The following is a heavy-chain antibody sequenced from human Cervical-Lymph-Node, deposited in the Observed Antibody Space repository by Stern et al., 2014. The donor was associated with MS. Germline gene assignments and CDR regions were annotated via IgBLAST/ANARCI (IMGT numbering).Heavy chain of an antibody. CDR2: IWYDGSNK. CDR3: ARDTASSSWYLVS. CDR1: GFTFRTYG. Sequence: QDQLVQSGGGVVQPGRSLRLSCAASGFTFRTYGMHWVRQAPGKGLEWVAVIWYDGSNKYYADSVKGRFTISRDNSKNTLYLQINSLRAEDTAVYYCARDTASSSWYLVSWGQGTLVTVSS. J-gene: IGHJ4*02. D-gene: IGHD6-13*01. V-gene: IGHV3-33*01.